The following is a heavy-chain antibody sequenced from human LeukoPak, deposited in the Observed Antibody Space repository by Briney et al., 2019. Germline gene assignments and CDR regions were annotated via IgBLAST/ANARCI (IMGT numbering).Heavy chain of an antibody. J-gene: IGHJ4*02. Sequence: GGSLRLSCAASGFTFDDYAMHWVRQAPGKGLEWVSGISWNSGSIGYADSVKGRFTISRDNSKNTLYLEVISLTAEDTAAYYCAKDDAWLRFGEWSQGTLVTVSS. V-gene: IGHV3-9*01. CDR2: ISWNSGSI. CDR3: AKDDAWLRFGE. D-gene: IGHD3-10*01. CDR1: GFTFDDYA.